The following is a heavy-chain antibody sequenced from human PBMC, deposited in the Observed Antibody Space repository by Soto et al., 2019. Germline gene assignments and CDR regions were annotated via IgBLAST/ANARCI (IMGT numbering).Heavy chain of an antibody. CDR3: ERDRCIEDLVRGLWYMDV. Sequence: EVQLVESGGGLVKPGGSLRLSCAASGFSFGSYSMTWVRQVPGKGLEWVSSFRSGSSSIYYADSVKGRFTISRDNTKNSLYQQMNSLRVEHTAVSYCERDRCIEDLVRGLWYMDVWGKGTTVTVSS. J-gene: IGHJ6*03. V-gene: IGHV3-21*02. CDR1: GFSFGSYS. D-gene: IGHD2-15*01. CDR2: FRSGSSSI.